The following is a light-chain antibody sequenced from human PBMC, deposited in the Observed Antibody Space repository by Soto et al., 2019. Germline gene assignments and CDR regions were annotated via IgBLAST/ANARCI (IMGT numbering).Light chain of an antibody. CDR2: GNT. CDR3: LSFDSSLSVV. V-gene: IGLV1-40*01. CDR1: SPNIGAGYD. J-gene: IGLJ2*01. Sequence: QSVLTQPPSVSGAPGQRVTTSCPGSSPNIGAGYDVHWYQQLPGRAPKLLIYGNTNRPSGVPDRFSGSKSGTSASLAITGLQAEDEADYYCLSFDSSLSVVFGGGTKVTVL.